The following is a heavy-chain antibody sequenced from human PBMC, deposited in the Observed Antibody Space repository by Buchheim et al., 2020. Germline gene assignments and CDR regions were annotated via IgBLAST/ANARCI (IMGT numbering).Heavy chain of an antibody. Sequence: EVQLVESGGGLVQPGGSLRLSCAASGFTFSSYWMSWFRQAPGKGREGVANIKQDGRGKYYVDSVKGRFTISGDNAKNSRYLQMNSLRAEDTAVYYCARSGSSGWYPYYMDVWGKGTT. V-gene: IGHV3-7*01. CDR2: IKQDGRGK. D-gene: IGHD6-19*01. CDR1: GFTFSSYW. CDR3: ARSGSSGWYPYYMDV. J-gene: IGHJ6*03.